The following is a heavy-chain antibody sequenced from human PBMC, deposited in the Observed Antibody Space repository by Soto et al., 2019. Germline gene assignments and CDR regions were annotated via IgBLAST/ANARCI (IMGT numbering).Heavy chain of an antibody. CDR3: VKRGRNWGAFDF. V-gene: IGHV3-23*01. CDR1: GLILNNYA. CDR2: IGGTDGDSDGVP. D-gene: IGHD7-27*01. J-gene: IGHJ3*01. Sequence: VQLLESGGDLVQPGGSLRLSCVASGLILNNYAMSWVRQAPGKGPEWVSTIGGTDGDSDGVPWYEDSVKGRFTISRDSSANTLFLHMDNLRAEDSALYYCVKRGRNWGAFDFWGQGTTVVVSS.